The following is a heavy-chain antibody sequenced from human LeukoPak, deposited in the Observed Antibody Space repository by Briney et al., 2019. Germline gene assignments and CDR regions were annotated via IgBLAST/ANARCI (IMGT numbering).Heavy chain of an antibody. J-gene: IGHJ4*02. V-gene: IGHV4-38-2*01. CDR1: GYSISSGYY. D-gene: IGHD3-10*01. Sequence: SETLSLTCAVSGYSISSGYYWGWIRQPPGKGLEWIGSIYHSGSTYYNPSLESRVTISVDTSKNQFSLKLSSVTAADTAVYYCARGVLYYYGSGPYFDYWGQGTLVTVSS. CDR2: IYHSGST. CDR3: ARGVLYYYGSGPYFDY.